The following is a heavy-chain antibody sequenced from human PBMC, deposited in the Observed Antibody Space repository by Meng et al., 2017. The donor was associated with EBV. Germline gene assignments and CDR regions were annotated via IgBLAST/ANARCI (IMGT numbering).Heavy chain of an antibody. CDR1: GGPFRSDA. CDR2: LIPMSGAP. D-gene: IGHD3-10*01. V-gene: IGHV1-69*01. J-gene: IGHJ4*02. Sequence: QVQVEQTWAEMKGPGTSVKISCKTSGGPFRSDAVSWVRQGPGQGLEWLGGLIPMSGAPHYAQKFQDRVTITADEYTRTHYMELSSLRSDDTAMYYCASESGRGFTPDFWGQGTLVTVSS. CDR3: ASESGRGFTPDF.